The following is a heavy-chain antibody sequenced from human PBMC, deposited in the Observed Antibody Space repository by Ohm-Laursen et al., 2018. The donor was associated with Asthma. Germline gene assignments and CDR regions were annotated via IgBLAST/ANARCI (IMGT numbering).Heavy chain of an antibody. CDR1: GGSISSGGYY. Sequence: SETLSLTCTVSGGSISSGGYYWSWIRQHPGKGLEWIGYIYYSGSTYYNPSLKSRVTISVDTSKNQFSLKLSSVTAADTAVYYCAREAGGGYSQTYYFDYWGQGTLVTVSS. D-gene: IGHD5-24*01. CDR2: IYYSGST. J-gene: IGHJ4*02. V-gene: IGHV4-30-4*08. CDR3: AREAGGGYSQTYYFDY.